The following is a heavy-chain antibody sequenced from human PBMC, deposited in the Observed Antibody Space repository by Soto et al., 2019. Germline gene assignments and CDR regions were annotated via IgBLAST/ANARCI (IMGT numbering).Heavy chain of an antibody. CDR2: HYSGGST. CDR3: ARHRHPRGTVGATSPLDP. D-gene: IGHD1-26*01. Sequence: GGSLRLSCAISGFSVSSNYLSWVRRAPGEGLEWVSVHYSGGSTYYADSVQGRFTISRDKSNNTLYLQMRRVRAEDTAVYFCARHRHPRGTVGATSPLDPWGQGTLVTV. J-gene: IGHJ5*02. CDR1: GFSVSSNY. V-gene: IGHV3-53*01.